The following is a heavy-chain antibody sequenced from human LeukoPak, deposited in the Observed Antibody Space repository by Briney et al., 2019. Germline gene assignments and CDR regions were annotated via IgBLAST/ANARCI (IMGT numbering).Heavy chain of an antibody. J-gene: IGHJ3*02. Sequence: GGSLRLSCAASGFTFSSYAMHWVRQAPGKGLEWVAVISYDGSNKYYADSVKGRFTISRDNSKNTLYLQMNSLRAEDTAVYYCARDWDYSSSWYYDAFDIWGQGTMVTVSS. CDR2: ISYDGSNK. D-gene: IGHD6-13*01. CDR1: GFTFSSYA. V-gene: IGHV3-30-3*01. CDR3: ARDWDYSSSWYYDAFDI.